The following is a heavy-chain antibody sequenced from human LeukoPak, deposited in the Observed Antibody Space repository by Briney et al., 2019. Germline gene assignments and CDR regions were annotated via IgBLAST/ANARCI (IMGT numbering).Heavy chain of an antibody. CDR2: ISGSGGNT. CDR1: GFTFSSYA. V-gene: IGHV3-23*01. J-gene: IGHJ4*02. D-gene: IGHD5-18*01. CDR3: AKILRGYNYGGFDY. Sequence: GGSLRLSCAASGFTFSSYAMSWVRQAPGKGLEWVSTISGSGGNTYYADSVKGRFTISRDNSKNTLYLQMNSLRADDTAVYFCAKILRGYNYGGFDYWGQGTLVTVSS.